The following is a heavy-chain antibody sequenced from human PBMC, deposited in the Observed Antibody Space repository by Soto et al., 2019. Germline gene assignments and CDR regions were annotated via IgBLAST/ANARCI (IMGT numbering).Heavy chain of an antibody. V-gene: IGHV1-3*01. CDR3: ARSLSGYITHFDY. J-gene: IGHJ4*02. CDR2: INAGNGNT. D-gene: IGHD3-22*01. Sequence: ASVKVSCKASGYTFTSYAMHWVRQAPGQRLEWMGWINAGNGNTKYSQRFQGRVTITRDTSASTAYMELSSLRSDDTAVYYCARSLSGYITHFDYWGQGNLVTVSS. CDR1: GYTFTSYA.